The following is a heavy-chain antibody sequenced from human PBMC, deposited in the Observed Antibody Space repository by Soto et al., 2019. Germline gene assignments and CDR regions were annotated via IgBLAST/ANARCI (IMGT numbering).Heavy chain of an antibody. V-gene: IGHV1-69*01. CDR1: GGTFSRHA. D-gene: IGHD3-22*01. CDR2: IIPIFGTA. Sequence: QVQLVQSGAEVRKPGSSVKVSCKASGGTFSRHAISWVRQAPGQGLEWMGGIIPIFGTANHAQKFQGRVTIIADESTSTAYMELSSLRSEDTAIYYCARTYDSSGQPSHYFDPWGQGTLVTVSS. J-gene: IGHJ5*02. CDR3: ARTYDSSGQPSHYFDP.